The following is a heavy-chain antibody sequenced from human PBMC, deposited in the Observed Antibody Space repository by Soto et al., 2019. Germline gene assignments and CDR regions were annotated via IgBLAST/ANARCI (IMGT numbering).Heavy chain of an antibody. CDR1: GFTFSSYG. D-gene: IGHD2-15*01. Sequence: QVQLVESGGGVVQPGRSLRLSCAASGFTFSSYGMHWVRQAPGKGLEWVAVIWYDGSNKYYADSVKGRFTISRDNSKNTLYLQMNSLRAEDTAVYYCARKYCGGGSCYSDPFQHWGQGTLVTVSS. J-gene: IGHJ1*01. V-gene: IGHV3-33*01. CDR3: ARKYCGGGSCYSDPFQH. CDR2: IWYDGSNK.